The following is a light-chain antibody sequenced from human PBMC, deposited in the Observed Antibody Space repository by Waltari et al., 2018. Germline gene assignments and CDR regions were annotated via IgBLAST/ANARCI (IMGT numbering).Light chain of an antibody. CDR1: SSNIGASFD. CDR2: ANT. CDR3: LSYDNSLPGRV. J-gene: IGLJ3*02. V-gene: IGLV1-40*01. Sequence: QSVLTQPPSVSGAPGQTVTISCTGSSSNIGASFDVHWYQQLPGTAPKLLMFANTKRPSGVPDRFSGSKSGTSATLVIAGLQAQDEADYYCLSYDNSLPGRVFGGGTKLTVL.